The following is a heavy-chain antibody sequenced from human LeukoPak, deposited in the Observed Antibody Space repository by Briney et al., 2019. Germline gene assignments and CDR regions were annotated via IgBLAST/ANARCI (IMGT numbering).Heavy chain of an antibody. CDR1: GFTAITNY. J-gene: IGHJ5*02. V-gene: IGHV3-66*01. D-gene: IGHD6-6*01. CDR3: ASSVGDSSSSNWFDP. Sequence: GGSLRLSCAASGFTAITNYMTWVRQAPGKGLEWVSVIYSGGSTYYADSVRGRFIISRDNSKNTLYLQMNSLRVEDTAVYYCASSVGDSSSSNWFDPWGQGTLVTVSS. CDR2: IYSGGST.